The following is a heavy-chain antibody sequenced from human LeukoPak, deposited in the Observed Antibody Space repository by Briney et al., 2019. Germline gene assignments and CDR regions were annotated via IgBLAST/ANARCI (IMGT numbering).Heavy chain of an antibody. Sequence: SETLSLTCTVSGGSISSGSYYWSWIRQPAGKGLEWIGRIYTSGSTNYNPSLKSRVTISVDTSKNQFSLKLSSVTAADTAVYYCAREDLDYTGFDYWGQGTLVTVSS. J-gene: IGHJ4*02. CDR1: GGSISSGSYY. CDR2: IYTSGST. V-gene: IGHV4-61*02. D-gene: IGHD4-11*01. CDR3: AREDLDYTGFDY.